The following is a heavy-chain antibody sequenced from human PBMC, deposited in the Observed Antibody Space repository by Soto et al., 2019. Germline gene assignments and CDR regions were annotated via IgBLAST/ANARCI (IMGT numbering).Heavy chain of an antibody. CDR3: TTDPSFSTGTTVFDY. J-gene: IGHJ4*02. D-gene: IGHD1-7*01. CDR2: IKSKTDGGTT. Sequence: GGSLRLSCAASGFTFSNAWMSWVRQAPGKGLEWVGRIKSKTDGGTTDYAAPVKGRFTISRDDSKNTLYLQMNSLKTEDTAVYYCTTDPSFSTGTTVFDYWGQGTLVTVSS. CDR1: GFTFSNAW. V-gene: IGHV3-15*01.